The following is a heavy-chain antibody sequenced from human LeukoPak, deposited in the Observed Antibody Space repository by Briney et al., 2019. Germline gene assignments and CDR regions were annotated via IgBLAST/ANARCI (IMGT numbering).Heavy chain of an antibody. CDR2: ITSSSSYI. J-gene: IGHJ4*02. CDR3: ARDSDVGY. V-gene: IGHV3-21*01. Sequence: PGGSLRLSCAASGFTFSSYAMHWVRQAPGKGLEWVSSITSSSSYIYYADSVKGRFTISRDNAKNSLYLQMNSLRAEDTAVYYCARDSDVGYWGQGTLVTVSS. CDR1: GFTFSSYA.